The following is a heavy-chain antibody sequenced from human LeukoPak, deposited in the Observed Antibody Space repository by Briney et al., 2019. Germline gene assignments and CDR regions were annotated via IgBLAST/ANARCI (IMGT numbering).Heavy chain of an antibody. CDR1: GGSFSGYY. V-gene: IGHV4-34*01. J-gene: IGHJ4*02. CDR2: INHSGST. Sequence: SETLSLTCAVYGGSFSGYYWSWIRQPRGKGLEWTGEINHSGSTNYNPSLKSRVTISVDTSKNQFSLKLSSVTAADTAVYYCARGRKQWLVRGAYYFDYWGQGTLVTVSS. D-gene: IGHD6-19*01. CDR3: ARGRKQWLVRGAYYFDY.